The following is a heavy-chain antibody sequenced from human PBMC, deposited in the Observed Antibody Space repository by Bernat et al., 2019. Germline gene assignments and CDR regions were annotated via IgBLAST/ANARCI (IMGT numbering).Heavy chain of an antibody. D-gene: IGHD2-15*01. J-gene: IGHJ3*02. CDR1: GFTVSSNY. Sequence: VQLVESGGGLIQPGGSLRLSCAASGFTVSSNYMSWVRQAPGKGLEWVAVIWYDGSNKYYADSVKGRFTISRDNSKNTLYLQMNSLRAEDTAVYYCARDGGYCSGGSCYHDAFDIWGQGTMVTVSS. CDR2: IWYDGSNK. CDR3: ARDGGYCSGGSCYHDAFDI. V-gene: IGHV3-33*08.